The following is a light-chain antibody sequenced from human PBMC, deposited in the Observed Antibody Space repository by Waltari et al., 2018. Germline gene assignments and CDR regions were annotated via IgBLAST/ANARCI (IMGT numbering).Light chain of an antibody. CDR1: QGVSSY. Sequence: DIQLTQSPSFLSAAVGDRVTITCRASQGVSSYLAWYQQKPGKAPKVLIYGASTLQRGVPSRFSGSGSGTEFSLTIISLQPEDSATYYCQQLHSYPRTFGQRTKLEIK. CDR3: QQLHSYPRT. J-gene: IGKJ2*02. CDR2: GAS. V-gene: IGKV1-9*01.